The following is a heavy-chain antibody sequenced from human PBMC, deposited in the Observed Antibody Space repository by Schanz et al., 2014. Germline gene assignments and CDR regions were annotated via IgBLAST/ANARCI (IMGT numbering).Heavy chain of an antibody. J-gene: IGHJ4*02. CDR3: ANNWNLDY. V-gene: IGHV3-74*02. Sequence: EVQLVESGGGLVKPGGFLRLSCSASGFTFSSYWMHWVRQVPGKGLVWVSRIKSDGSSTSYADSVKGRFTISRDNAKNTLYLQMNSLRAEDTAVYYCANNWNLDYWGQGTLVTVSS. CDR2: IKSDGSST. CDR1: GFTFSSYW. D-gene: IGHD1-20*01.